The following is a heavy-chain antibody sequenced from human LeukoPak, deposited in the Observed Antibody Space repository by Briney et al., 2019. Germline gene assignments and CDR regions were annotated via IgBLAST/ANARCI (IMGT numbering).Heavy chain of an antibody. J-gene: IGHJ4*02. Sequence: PGGSLRLSCAASGFTFSNYWMSWVRQAPGKGLEWVSSISSSSSYIYYADSVKGRFTISRDNAKNSLYLQMNSLRAEDTAVYYCARENTAADLDYWGQGTLVTVSS. CDR2: ISSSSSYI. CDR3: ARENTAADLDY. D-gene: IGHD5-18*01. V-gene: IGHV3-21*01. CDR1: GFTFSNYW.